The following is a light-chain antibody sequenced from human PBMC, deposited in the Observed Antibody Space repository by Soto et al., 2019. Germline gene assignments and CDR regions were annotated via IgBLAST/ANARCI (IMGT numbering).Light chain of an antibody. V-gene: IGLV2-14*01. CDR3: SSYTSSSTSLYV. J-gene: IGLJ1*01. CDR1: SSDVVGYNY. CDR2: EVS. Sequence: QSVLTQPASVSGSPGQSITISCTGTSSDVVGYNYVSWYQQHPGKAPKLMIYEVSNRPSGVSNRFSGSKSGNTASLTISGLQAEDEADYYCSSYTSSSTSLYVFGTGTKVTVL.